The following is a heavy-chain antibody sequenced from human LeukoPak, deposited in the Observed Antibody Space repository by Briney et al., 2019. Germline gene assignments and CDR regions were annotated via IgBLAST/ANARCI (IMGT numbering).Heavy chain of an antibody. V-gene: IGHV1-2*02. Sequence: GASVKVSCKASGYTFTGYYMHWVRQAPGQGLEWMGWINPNSGGTNYAQKFQGRVTMTRDTSISTAYMELSRLRSDDTAVYYCAREHTYYYGSGSHYELLPDDYWGQGTLVTVSS. CDR2: INPNSGGT. CDR3: AREHTYYYGSGSHYELLPDDY. D-gene: IGHD3-10*01. CDR1: GYTFTGYY. J-gene: IGHJ4*02.